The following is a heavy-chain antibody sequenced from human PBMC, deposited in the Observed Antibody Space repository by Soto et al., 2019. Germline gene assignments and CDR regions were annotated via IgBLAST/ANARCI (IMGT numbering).Heavy chain of an antibody. CDR1: GGSISTDGYN. Sequence: QVQLQESGPGLVKPSQTLSLICTVSGGSISTDGYNWSWIRQTPGKGLEWIGYLYYSGTSFYNPSLKSRVTNSGDTSKNQFSLSLTFVTAADTAVYFCARGPAHFDTNGYAYWLDYWGQGIPVTVSS. V-gene: IGHV4-30-4*01. D-gene: IGHD3-22*01. CDR2: LYYSGTS. CDR3: ARGPAHFDTNGYAYWLDY. J-gene: IGHJ4*02.